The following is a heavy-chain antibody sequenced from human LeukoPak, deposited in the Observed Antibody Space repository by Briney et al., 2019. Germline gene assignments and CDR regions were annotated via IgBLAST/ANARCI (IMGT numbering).Heavy chain of an antibody. D-gene: IGHD3-10*01. Sequence: PGGSLRLSCAASGFTFSSYAMSWVRQAPGKGLEWVSAISGTGGTTYYADSVKGRFTISRDNSKNTLYLQMNSLRAEDTAVYYCARDPGGSGSYSLDYWGQGTLVTVSS. J-gene: IGHJ4*02. CDR3: ARDPGGSGSYSLDY. CDR1: GFTFSSYA. CDR2: ISGTGGTT. V-gene: IGHV3-23*01.